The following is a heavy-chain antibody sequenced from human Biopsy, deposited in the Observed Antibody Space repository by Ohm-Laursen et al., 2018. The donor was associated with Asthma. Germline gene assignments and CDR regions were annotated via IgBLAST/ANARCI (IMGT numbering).Heavy chain of an antibody. J-gene: IGHJ4*02. V-gene: IGHV3-30*18. D-gene: IGHD1-26*01. CDR2: ISFDGSNE. CDR1: GFTFRRYG. CDR3: AKELFPGWELRRGPDS. Sequence: SLRLSCTASGFTFRRYGMSWVRQAPGKGLEWVAVISFDGSNEDYADSVKGRFTISRDNSKNTLFLEMNSLRPEDTAVYYCAKELFPGWELRRGPDSWGQGTLVTVSS.